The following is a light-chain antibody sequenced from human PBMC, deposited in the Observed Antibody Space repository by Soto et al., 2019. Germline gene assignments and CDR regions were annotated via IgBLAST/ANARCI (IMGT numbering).Light chain of an antibody. V-gene: IGKV3-15*01. J-gene: IGKJ5*01. CDR1: QSVADN. CDR2: GAS. Sequence: EIVLTQSPATLSLSPGERATLSCRSSQSVADNLAWFQQKPGQGPRLLIYGASTRATGIPARFSGSGSETDFTLTISSLRSQDSAVYHCQQYNNWPITFGQGTRLDI. CDR3: QQYNNWPIT.